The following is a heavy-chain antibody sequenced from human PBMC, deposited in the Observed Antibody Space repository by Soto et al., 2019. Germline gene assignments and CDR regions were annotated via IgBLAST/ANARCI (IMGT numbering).Heavy chain of an antibody. CDR3: AKGNHYYDFWSGYFPGYFDY. CDR2: ISGSGGRT. J-gene: IGHJ4*02. V-gene: IGHV3-23*01. CDR1: GFTFSSYA. Sequence: GGSLRLSCAASGFTFSSYAMSWVRQAPGKGLEWVSAISGSGGRTYYADSVKGRFTISRDNSKNTLYLQMNSLKAEDTAVYYCAKGNHYYDFWSGYFPGYFDYWGQGTLVTVSS. D-gene: IGHD3-3*01.